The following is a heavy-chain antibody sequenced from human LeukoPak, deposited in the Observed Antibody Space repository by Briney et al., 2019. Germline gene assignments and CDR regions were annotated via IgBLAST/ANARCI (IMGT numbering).Heavy chain of an antibody. CDR2: IRYDGSNK. J-gene: IGHJ4*02. D-gene: IGHD6-19*01. CDR1: GFTFRNYG. CDR3: AREGRYSSGWYSPAALDY. Sequence: PGGSLRLSCAASGFTFRNYGVHWVRQAPGKGLEWVATIRYDGSNKNYADSVKGRFTISRDNSNNTLYLQMNSLRAEDTALYYCAREGRYSSGWYSPAALDYWGQGTLVIVSS. V-gene: IGHV3-30*02.